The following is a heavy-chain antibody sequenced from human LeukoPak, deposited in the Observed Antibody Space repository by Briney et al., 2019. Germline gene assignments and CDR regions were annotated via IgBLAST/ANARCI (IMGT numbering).Heavy chain of an antibody. CDR1: GGSFSGYY. CDR2: INHSVSN. J-gene: IGHJ6*03. V-gene: IGHV4-34*01. CDR3: ARVGYSYVINDWSRTGLGAYPTKYYYHMDV. Sequence: SETLSLTCAVYGGSFSGYYWSWIRQPPGKRREWMGEINHSVSNNYNPSLKTRVTMSGDTSKNQFSLKLSSVTAADTAVYFCARVGYSYVINDWSRTGLGAYPTKYYYHMDVWGKGTTVTVSS. D-gene: IGHD5-18*01.